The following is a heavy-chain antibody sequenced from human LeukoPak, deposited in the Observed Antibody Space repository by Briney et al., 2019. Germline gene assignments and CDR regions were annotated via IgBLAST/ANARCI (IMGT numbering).Heavy chain of an antibody. D-gene: IGHD3-22*01. CDR1: GNSISSGDNY. V-gene: IGHV4-61*02. J-gene: IGHJ3*02. Sequence: PSETLSLTCTVSGNSISSGDNYWSWIRQPAGKGLEWIGRIYTSGSTNYNPSLKSRVTISGDTSKNQFSLRLSSVTAADTAVYYCARDISPYSYESSGYYHDALDIWGQGTMVTVS. CDR2: IYTSGST. CDR3: ARDISPYSYESSGYYHDALDI.